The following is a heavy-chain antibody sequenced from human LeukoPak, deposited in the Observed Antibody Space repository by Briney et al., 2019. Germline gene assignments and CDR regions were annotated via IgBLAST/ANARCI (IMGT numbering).Heavy chain of an antibody. CDR2: INPNSGGT. J-gene: IGHJ5*02. D-gene: IGHD6-19*01. Sequence: ASVKVSCKASGYTFTGYSMHWVRQAPGQGLEWMGWINPNSGGTNYAQKFQGRVTMTRDTSISTAYMELSRLRSDDTAVYYCAREGPRIAVAGTDWFDPWGQGTLVTVSS. V-gene: IGHV1-2*02. CDR1: GYTFTGYS. CDR3: AREGPRIAVAGTDWFDP.